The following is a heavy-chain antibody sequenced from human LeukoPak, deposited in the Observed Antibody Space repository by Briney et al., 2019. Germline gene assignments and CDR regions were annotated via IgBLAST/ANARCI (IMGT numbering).Heavy chain of an antibody. CDR2: ISSSSRYI. CDR3: ARDRGHYGMDV. J-gene: IGHJ6*04. Sequence: GGSLRLSCAASGFTFSSYSMNWVRQAPGKGLEWVSSISSSSRYIYYVDSVKGRFTISRDNAKNSLYLQMNSLRAEDTAVYYCARDRGHYGMDVWGKGTTVTVSS. CDR1: GFTFSSYS. V-gene: IGHV3-21*01.